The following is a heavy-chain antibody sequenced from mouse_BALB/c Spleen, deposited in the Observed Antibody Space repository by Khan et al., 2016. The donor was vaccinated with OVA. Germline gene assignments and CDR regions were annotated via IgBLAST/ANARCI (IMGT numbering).Heavy chain of an antibody. CDR3: ARGNYFGYTFAY. V-gene: IGHV1-77*01. J-gene: IGHJ3*01. CDR2: ISPGSGDT. CDR1: GYTFTDYY. D-gene: IGHD1-2*01. Sequence: QVQLQQSGAELARPGASVKLSCKASGYTFTDYYINWVKQRTGQGLEWIGEISPGSGDTYYNEKFKGKATLTADKSSSTAYMQLNSLTSEASAVYFCARGNYFGYTFAYWGQGTLVTVS.